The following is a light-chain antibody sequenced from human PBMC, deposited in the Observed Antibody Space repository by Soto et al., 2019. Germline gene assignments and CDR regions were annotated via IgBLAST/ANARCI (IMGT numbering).Light chain of an antibody. Sequence: DIQMTQSPSTLSGSVGDRVTITCRASQTISSWLAWYQQKPGKAPKLLIYKASTLKSGVPSRFSGSGSGTDFTLTISSLQPEDFATYYCQQSYSTPRTTFGQGTKVDIK. J-gene: IGKJ1*01. CDR2: KAS. CDR3: QQSYSTPRTT. V-gene: IGKV1-5*03. CDR1: QTISSW.